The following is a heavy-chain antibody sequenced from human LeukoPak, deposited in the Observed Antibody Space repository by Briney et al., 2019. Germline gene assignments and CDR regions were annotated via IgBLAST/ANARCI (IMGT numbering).Heavy chain of an antibody. Sequence: PSETLSLTCTVSGGSISSSSYYWGWIRQPPGKGLEWIGSIYYSGSTYYNPSLKSRVTISVDTSKNQFSLKLSSVTAADTAVYYCARRGIYSSSWFFDYWGQGTLVTVSS. V-gene: IGHV4-39*01. J-gene: IGHJ4*02. CDR1: GGSISSSSYY. CDR3: ARRGIYSSSWFFDY. D-gene: IGHD6-13*01. CDR2: IYYSGST.